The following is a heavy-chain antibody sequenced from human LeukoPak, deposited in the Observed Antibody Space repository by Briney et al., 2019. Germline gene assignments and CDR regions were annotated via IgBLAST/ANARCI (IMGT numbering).Heavy chain of an antibody. J-gene: IGHJ4*02. CDR3: ANSIDFDYGDYYFDY. Sequence: SETLSLTCTVSSGSINSYYWNWIRQPPGKGLEWIGRIYSSGSTNYSPSLKSRVTISVDTSKNQFSLKLSSVTAADTAVYYCANSIDFDYGDYYFDYWGQGALVTISS. V-gene: IGHV4-59*01. CDR1: SGSINSYY. CDR2: IYSSGST. D-gene: IGHD4-17*01.